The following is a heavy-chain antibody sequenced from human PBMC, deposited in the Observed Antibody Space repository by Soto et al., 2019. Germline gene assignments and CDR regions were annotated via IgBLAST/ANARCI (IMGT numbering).Heavy chain of an antibody. CDR2: IYHSGST. V-gene: IGHV4-39*07. CDR1: GGSISSYY. CDR3: ARGVREAVVRGARTYYFDY. J-gene: IGHJ4*02. Sequence: PSETLSLTCTVSGGSISSYYWGWIRQPPGKGLEWIGSIYHSGSTNYNPSLKSRVTISVDTSKNQFSLKLSSVTAADTAVYYCARGVREAVVRGARTYYFDYWGQGTLVNVSS. D-gene: IGHD3-10*01.